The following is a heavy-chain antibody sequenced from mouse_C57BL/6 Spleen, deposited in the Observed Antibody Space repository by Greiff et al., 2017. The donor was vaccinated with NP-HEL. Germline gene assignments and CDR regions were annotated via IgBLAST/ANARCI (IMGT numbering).Heavy chain of an antibody. D-gene: IGHD1-1*01. CDR3: TTGLVTTVVATDY. CDR2: IDPENGDT. J-gene: IGHJ2*01. CDR1: GFNIKDDY. Sequence: VHVKQSGAELVRPGASVKLSCTASGFNIKDDYMHWVKQRPEQGLEWIGWIDPENGDTEYASKFQGKATITADTSSNTAYLQLSSLTSEDTAVYYCTTGLVTTVVATDYWGQGTTLTVSS. V-gene: IGHV14-4*01.